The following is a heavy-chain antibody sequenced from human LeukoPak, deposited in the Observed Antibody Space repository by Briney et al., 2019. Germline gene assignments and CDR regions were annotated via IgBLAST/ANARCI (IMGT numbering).Heavy chain of an antibody. CDR2: INPSGGST. V-gene: IGHV1-46*01. Sequence: ASVKVSCKASVYTFTSYYMHWVRQPPGQGLEWMGIINPSGGSTSYAQKFQGRVIMTRDTSTSTVYMELSSLRFEDTAVYYCARAHVDYYGSGSYEGHFDYWGQGTLVTVSS. CDR1: VYTFTSYY. CDR3: ARAHVDYYGSGSYEGHFDY. D-gene: IGHD3-10*01. J-gene: IGHJ4*02.